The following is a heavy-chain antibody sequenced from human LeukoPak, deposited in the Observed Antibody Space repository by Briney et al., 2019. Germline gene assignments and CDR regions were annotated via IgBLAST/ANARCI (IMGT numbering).Heavy chain of an antibody. V-gene: IGHV1-2*02. CDR1: GYTFTGYY. CDR3: ARVSYGGNYFDY. Sequence: ASVKVSCKASGYTFTGYYMHWVRQAPGQGLEWMGWINPNSGGTNYAQNFQGRVTMTRDTSISTAYMEVSRLRSDDTAVYYCARVSYGGNYFDYWGQGTLVTVSS. D-gene: IGHD4-23*01. CDR2: INPNSGGT. J-gene: IGHJ4*02.